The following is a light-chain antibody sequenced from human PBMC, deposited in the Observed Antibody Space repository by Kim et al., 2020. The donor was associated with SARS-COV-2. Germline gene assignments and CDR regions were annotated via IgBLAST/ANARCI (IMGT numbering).Light chain of an antibody. CDR3: AAWDDSLTGVV. J-gene: IGLJ2*01. CDR1: SSNIGSNT. V-gene: IGLV1-44*01. Sequence: LTQPPSASGTPGQRVTISCSGSSSNIGSNTVNWYQQLPGTAPKLLIYSNNQRPSGVPDRFSGSKSGTSDSLAISGLQSEDEADYYCAAWDDSLTGVV. CDR2: SNN.